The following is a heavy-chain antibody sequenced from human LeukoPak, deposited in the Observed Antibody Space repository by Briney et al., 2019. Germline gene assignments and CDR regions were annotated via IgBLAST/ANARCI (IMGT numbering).Heavy chain of an antibody. Sequence: PSETLSLTCTVSGGSISSSSYYWGWIRQPPGKGLEWIGSIYYSGSTYYNPSLKSRVTISVDTSKNQFSLKLSSVTAADTAVYYRATRYRGLAAFDIWGQGTMVTVSS. CDR3: ATRYRGLAAFDI. CDR1: GGSISSSSYY. D-gene: IGHD3-3*02. V-gene: IGHV4-39*01. J-gene: IGHJ3*02. CDR2: IYYSGST.